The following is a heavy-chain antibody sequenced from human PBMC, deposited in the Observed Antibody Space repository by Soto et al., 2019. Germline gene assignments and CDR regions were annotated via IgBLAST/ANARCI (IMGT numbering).Heavy chain of an antibody. Sequence: EVQLVESGGGLVQPAASLRLSCAASGFTFSHYWMHWVRQVPGQGLLWVSRINGDGTHTSYADFVKGRFTISRDNAKNTLLLQMDSLTAEDSAVYYCARDFTTPETPGDDFDHWGQGTVLTVSS. CDR2: INGDGTHT. CDR1: GFTFSHYW. J-gene: IGHJ4*02. V-gene: IGHV3-74*01. CDR3: ARDFTTPETPGDDFDH. D-gene: IGHD4-17*01.